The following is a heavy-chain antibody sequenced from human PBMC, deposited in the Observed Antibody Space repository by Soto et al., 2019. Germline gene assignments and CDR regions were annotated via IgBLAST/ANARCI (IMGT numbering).Heavy chain of an antibody. J-gene: IGHJ6*03. V-gene: IGHV3-64*01. Sequence: GGSLRLSCAASGFTFSSYAMHWVRQAPGKGLEYVSAISSNGGSTYYANSVKGRFTISRDNSKNTLYLQMGSLRAEDMAVYYCARRVYYYYYMDVWGKGTTVTVSS. CDR3: ARRVYYYYYMDV. CDR1: GFTFSSYA. CDR2: ISSNGGST.